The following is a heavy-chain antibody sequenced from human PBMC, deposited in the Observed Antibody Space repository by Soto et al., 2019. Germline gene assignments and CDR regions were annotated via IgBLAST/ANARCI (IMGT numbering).Heavy chain of an antibody. CDR1: GFTFSNYS. Sequence: EVQLVESGGGLVQPGGSLRLSCSASGFTFSNYSMHWVRQAPGKGLDYVSSARRQGGFTYYADSVKGRFTVSRDNSMNTVYLQMSSLRPEDTAVYYCVKGGERSLDGMQVWGPGTTVTVSS. CDR3: VKGGERSLDGMQV. D-gene: IGHD6-25*01. J-gene: IGHJ6*02. V-gene: IGHV3-64D*08. CDR2: ARRQGGFT.